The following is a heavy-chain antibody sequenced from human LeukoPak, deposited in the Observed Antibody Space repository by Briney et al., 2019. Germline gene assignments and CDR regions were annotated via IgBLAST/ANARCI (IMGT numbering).Heavy chain of an antibody. CDR2: IYSDGTT. CDR1: GFIVSSNF. CDR3: ATYDTSGYFFAY. V-gene: IGHV3-53*01. Sequence: GGSLRLSCAASGFIVSSNFMSWVRQAPGKGLEWVSLIYSDGTTYYADSVKGRFTISRDNSKNTLLLQMNNLGAEDTAEYYCATYDTSGYFFAYWGQGTLVTVSS. J-gene: IGHJ4*02. D-gene: IGHD3-22*01.